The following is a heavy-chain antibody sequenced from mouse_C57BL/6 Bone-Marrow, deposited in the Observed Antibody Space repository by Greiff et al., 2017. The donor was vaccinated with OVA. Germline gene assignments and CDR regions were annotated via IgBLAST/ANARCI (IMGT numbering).Heavy chain of an antibody. J-gene: IGHJ3*01. CDR1: GYTFTDYN. CDR2: INPNNGGT. Sequence: EVQLQQSGPELVKPGASVKMSCKASGYTFTDYNMHWVKQSHGKSLEWIGYINPNNGGTSYNQKFKGKATLTVNKSSSTAYMERRSLTSEDSAVYDCARESGYDGFAYWGQGTLVTVSA. CDR3: ARESGYDGFAY. D-gene: IGHD2-2*01. V-gene: IGHV1-22*01.